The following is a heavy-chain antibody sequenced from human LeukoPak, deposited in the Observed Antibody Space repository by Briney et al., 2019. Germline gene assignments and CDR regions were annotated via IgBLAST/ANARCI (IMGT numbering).Heavy chain of an antibody. CDR2: INTDGSST. V-gene: IGHV3-74*01. CDR1: GFTFSSYW. D-gene: IGHD2-2*01. CDR3: AREDIVVVPAALPTYYYYMDV. Sequence: GGSLRLSCAASGFTFSSYWMHWVRQAPGKGLVWVSRINTDGSSTSYADSVKGRFTISRDNAKNTLYLQMNSLRAEDTAVYYCAREDIVVVPAALPTYYYYMDVWGKGTTVTVSS. J-gene: IGHJ6*03.